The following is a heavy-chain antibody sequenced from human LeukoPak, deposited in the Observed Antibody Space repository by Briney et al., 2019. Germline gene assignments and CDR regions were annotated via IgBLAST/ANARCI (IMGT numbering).Heavy chain of an antibody. CDR2: INYSGST. J-gene: IGHJ3*02. D-gene: IGHD6-6*01. CDR3: ARGAGSSLNAFDI. Sequence: SETLSLTCTVSGGSISSYYWSWIRQPPGKGLEWIGYINYSGSTNYDPSLKSRITISVDTSKNQFSLKLSSVTAADTAVYYCARGAGSSLNAFDIWGQGTMVTVSS. V-gene: IGHV4-59*01. CDR1: GGSISSYY.